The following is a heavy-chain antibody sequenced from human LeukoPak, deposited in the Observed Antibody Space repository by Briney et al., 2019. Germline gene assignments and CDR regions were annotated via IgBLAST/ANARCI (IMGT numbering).Heavy chain of an antibody. Sequence: PGGSLRLSCAASGFSFDDYAMHWVRQAPGKGLEWVSGISWNSGSLGYADSVKGRFTISIDNAKNSLYLQMNSLRAEDAAVYYCARDRISAISRGWFDPWGQGTLVTVSS. CDR3: ARDRISAISRGWFDP. V-gene: IGHV3-9*01. J-gene: IGHJ5*02. CDR1: GFSFDDYA. D-gene: IGHD2-21*01. CDR2: ISWNSGSL.